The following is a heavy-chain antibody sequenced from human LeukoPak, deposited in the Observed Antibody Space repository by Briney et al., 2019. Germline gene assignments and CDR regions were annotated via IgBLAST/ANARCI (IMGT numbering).Heavy chain of an antibody. CDR1: GDSISSGGYS. D-gene: IGHD1-26*01. CDR2: IYHSGGT. Sequence: SETLSLTCAVTGDSISSGGYSWSWIRQPPGMALEWIGNIYHSGGTHHNPSLKSRVTMSVDRSKNQFSLKLTYVTAADTAVYYCARGGVGATTGTYDSWGQGIPVTVSS. CDR3: ARGGVGATTGTYDS. J-gene: IGHJ4*02. V-gene: IGHV4-30-2*01.